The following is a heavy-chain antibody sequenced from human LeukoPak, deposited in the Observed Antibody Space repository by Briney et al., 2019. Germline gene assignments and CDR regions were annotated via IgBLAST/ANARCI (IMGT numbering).Heavy chain of an antibody. CDR1: GFTFSSYG. D-gene: IGHD3-3*01. CDR3: AKGSKALIITRDHYMDV. Sequence: PGGSLRLSCAASGFTFSSYGMHWVRQAPGKGLEWVAFIRYDGSNKYYADSVKGRFTISRDNSKNTLYLQMNSLRAEDTAVFYCAKGSKALIITRDHYMDVWGKGTTVTISS. CDR2: IRYDGSNK. V-gene: IGHV3-30*02. J-gene: IGHJ6*03.